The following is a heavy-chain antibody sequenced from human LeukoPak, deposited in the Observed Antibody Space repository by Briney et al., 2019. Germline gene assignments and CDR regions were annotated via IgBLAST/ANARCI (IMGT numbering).Heavy chain of an antibody. J-gene: IGHJ4*02. V-gene: IGHV4-39*07. CDR2: IYYSGST. CDR1: GGSISSSSYY. D-gene: IGHD3-10*01. Sequence: SETLSLTCTVSGGSISSSSYYWGGIRQPPGKGLEWIGSIYYSGSTYYNPSLKSRVTISVDTSKNQFSLKLSSVTAADTAVYYCATSKTKQYYYGSRGYFDYWGQGTLVTVSS. CDR3: ATSKTKQYYYGSRGYFDY.